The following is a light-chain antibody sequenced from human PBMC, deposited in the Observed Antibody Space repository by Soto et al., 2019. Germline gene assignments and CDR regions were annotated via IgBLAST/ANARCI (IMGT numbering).Light chain of an antibody. Sequence: DIQMTQSPSSLSASVGDRVTITCRASQGIGNYLAWYQQTPGKVPKLLIYAASTLQSGVPSRFSGSGSGTDFTLTISSLLPEDVATYYCQNYDSAPFTFGPGTTVDIK. CDR2: AAS. V-gene: IGKV1-27*01. CDR1: QGIGNY. J-gene: IGKJ3*01. CDR3: QNYDSAPFT.